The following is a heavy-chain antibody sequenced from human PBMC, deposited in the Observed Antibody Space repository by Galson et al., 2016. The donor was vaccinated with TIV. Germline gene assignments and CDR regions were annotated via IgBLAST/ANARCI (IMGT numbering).Heavy chain of an antibody. Sequence: ETLSLTCTVSGVSISGHYWTWIRQPPGKGLEWIGYIYYNGPTNYSPSLKSRVTFSVDTPKNQVSLKLNSVTAADTAVYYCARERRDYYYGMDVWGQGTTVIVSS. CDR3: ARERRDYYYGMDV. V-gene: IGHV4-59*11. CDR2: IYYNGPT. J-gene: IGHJ6*02. CDR1: GVSISGHY.